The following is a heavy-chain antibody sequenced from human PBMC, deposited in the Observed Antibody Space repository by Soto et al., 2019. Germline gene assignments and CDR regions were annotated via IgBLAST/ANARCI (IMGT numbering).Heavy chain of an antibody. CDR3: ATMGATTGSYYFEY. V-gene: IGHV4-30-4*01. D-gene: IGHD1-26*01. CDR1: GGSIGSGVYF. Sequence: PSETLSLTYTVSGGSIGSGVYFWSWIRQPPGKGLEWIGFISYTGSAHYNPSLKSRVAISVDTSKDQFSLKLTSVSAADAAVYYCATMGATTGSYYFEYWGQGTLVTVSS. J-gene: IGHJ4*02. CDR2: ISYTGSA.